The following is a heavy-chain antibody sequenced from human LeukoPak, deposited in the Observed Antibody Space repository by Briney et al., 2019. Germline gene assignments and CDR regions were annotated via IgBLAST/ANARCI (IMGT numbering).Heavy chain of an antibody. D-gene: IGHD5-24*01. CDR3: ARDEMRAFDI. CDR2: IIPIFGTA. V-gene: IGHV1-69*05. J-gene: IGHJ3*02. Sequence: ASVKVSCKASGGTFSSYAISWVRQAPGQGLEWMGGIIPIFGTANYAQKFQGRVTITTDESTSTAYMELSSLRSEDTAVYYCARDEMRAFDIWGQGTMVTVSS. CDR1: GGTFSSYA.